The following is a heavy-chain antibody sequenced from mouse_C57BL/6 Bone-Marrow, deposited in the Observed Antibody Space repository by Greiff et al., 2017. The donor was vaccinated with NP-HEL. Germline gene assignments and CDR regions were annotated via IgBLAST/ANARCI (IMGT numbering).Heavy chain of an antibody. CDR3: ARVGSGYPLAY. J-gene: IGHJ3*01. Sequence: QVQLQQSGPELVKPGASVKLSCKASGYTFTSYDINWVKQRPGQGLEWIGWIYPRDGSTKYNEKFKGKATLTGDTSSSTAYMELHSLTSEDSAVYFCARVGSGYPLAYWGQGTLVTVSA. CDR1: GYTFTSYD. V-gene: IGHV1-85*01. D-gene: IGHD3-1*01. CDR2: IYPRDGST.